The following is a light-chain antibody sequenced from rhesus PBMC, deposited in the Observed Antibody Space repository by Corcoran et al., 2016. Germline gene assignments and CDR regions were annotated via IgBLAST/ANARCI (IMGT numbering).Light chain of an antibody. Sequence: DVQMTQSPSSLSASVGDRVTITCRASQDSGNWLAWYQQKPGQAPRLLIYKASTMQSGAPSRFSGSGSGTEFTLTIINLQPEDFATYYCQQHHTTPRTFGQGTKVEIK. CDR3: QQHHTTPRT. CDR1: QDSGNW. V-gene: IGKV1-21*01. J-gene: IGKJ1*01. CDR2: KAS.